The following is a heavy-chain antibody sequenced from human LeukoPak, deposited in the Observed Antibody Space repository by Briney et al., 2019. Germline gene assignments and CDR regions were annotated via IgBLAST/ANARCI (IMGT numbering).Heavy chain of an antibody. D-gene: IGHD3-3*01. CDR2: VNPNSGGT. Sequence: ASVKVSCKASGYTFTDFYIHWVRQAPGQGLEWMGWVNPNSGGTNYAQKFQGRVTMTRDTSISTAYMELSRLRSDDTAVYYCARSSRFWSGPYMDVWGKGTTVTVSS. J-gene: IGHJ6*03. V-gene: IGHV1-2*02. CDR3: ARSSRFWSGPYMDV. CDR1: GYTFTDFY.